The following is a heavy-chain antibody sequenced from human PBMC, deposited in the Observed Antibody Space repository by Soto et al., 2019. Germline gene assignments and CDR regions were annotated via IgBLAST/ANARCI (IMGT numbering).Heavy chain of an antibody. J-gene: IGHJ4*02. D-gene: IGHD6-13*01. Sequence: QVQLVQSGAEVKKPGSSVKVSCKAFGGTFSTYAVSWVRQAPGQGLEWVGGIIPSTGSTNHAQKFQGRVTITAAESTRTVYMELTSLRSDATAVYYCARGGSSSVYWGQGTLVTVSS. CDR2: IIPSTGST. CDR3: ARGGSSSVY. CDR1: GGTFSTYA. V-gene: IGHV1-69*12.